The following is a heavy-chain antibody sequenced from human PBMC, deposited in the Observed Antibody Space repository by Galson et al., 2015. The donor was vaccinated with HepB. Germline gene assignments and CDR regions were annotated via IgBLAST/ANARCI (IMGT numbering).Heavy chain of an antibody. CDR1: GFTFSSYC. Sequence: SLRLSCAASGFTFSSYCMNWVRQAPGKGLEWVSYISSSSSYIYYADSVKGRFTISRDNAKNSPYLQMNSLRAEDTAVYYCARDRDYGDDYVGPGDAFDIWGQGTVVIVSS. V-gene: IGHV3-21*01. J-gene: IGHJ3*02. CDR2: ISSSSSYI. CDR3: ARDRDYGDDYVGPGDAFDI. D-gene: IGHD4-17*01.